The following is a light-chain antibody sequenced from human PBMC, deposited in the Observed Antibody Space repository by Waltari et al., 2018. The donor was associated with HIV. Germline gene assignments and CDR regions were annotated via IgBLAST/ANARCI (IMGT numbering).Light chain of an antibody. V-gene: IGLV2-11*01. CDR2: DVT. Sequence: QSALTQPRSVSGSPGQSVIISCTGTSSDVGGYNYVSWYQQHPGKAPKLMIYDVTKRPSGVPDRFSGSKSGNTASLTISGLQAEDEADYFCCSYAGGYTLVFGGGTKLTVL. CDR1: SSDVGGYNY. J-gene: IGLJ3*02. CDR3: CSYAGGYTLV.